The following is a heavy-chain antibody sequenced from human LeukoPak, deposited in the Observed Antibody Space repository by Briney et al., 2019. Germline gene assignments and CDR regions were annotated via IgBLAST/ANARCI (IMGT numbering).Heavy chain of an antibody. CDR1: GFTFSSYS. CDR2: ISGSSSYI. J-gene: IGHJ6*03. CDR3: AKDTGSTPGAHYYYYMDV. D-gene: IGHD5/OR15-5a*01. Sequence: PGGSLRLSCAASGFTFSSYSMNWVRQAPGKGLEWVSSISGSSSYIYYADSVKGRFTISRDNAKNSLYVQMNSLRAEDTAVYYCAKDTGSTPGAHYYYYMDVWGKGTTVTISS. V-gene: IGHV3-21*01.